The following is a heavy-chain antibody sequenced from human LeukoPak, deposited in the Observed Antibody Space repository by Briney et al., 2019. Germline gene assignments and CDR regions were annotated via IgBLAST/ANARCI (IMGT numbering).Heavy chain of an antibody. Sequence: PGGSLRLSCAASGFTVSSNYMSWVRQAPGKGLEWVSVIYSGGSTYYADSVKGRFTISRDNSKNTLYLQMNSLRAEDTAVYYCEGSSWYGYFDYWGQGTLVTVSS. V-gene: IGHV3-66*01. D-gene: IGHD6-13*01. CDR3: EGSSWYGYFDY. J-gene: IGHJ4*02. CDR1: GFTVSSNY. CDR2: IYSGGST.